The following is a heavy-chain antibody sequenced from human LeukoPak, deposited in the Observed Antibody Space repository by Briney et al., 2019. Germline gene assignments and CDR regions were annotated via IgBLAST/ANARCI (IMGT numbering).Heavy chain of an antibody. V-gene: IGHV3-33*01. Sequence: GGSLRLSCAASGFTFSSYGMHWVRQAPGKGLEWVAVIWYDGSNKYYADSVKGRFTISRDNSKNTLYLQMNSLRAEDTAVYYCTRDFYDSSAYYFHGYWGQGTLVTVSS. J-gene: IGHJ4*02. CDR3: TRDFYDSSAYYFHGY. CDR2: IWYDGSNK. CDR1: GFTFSSYG. D-gene: IGHD3-22*01.